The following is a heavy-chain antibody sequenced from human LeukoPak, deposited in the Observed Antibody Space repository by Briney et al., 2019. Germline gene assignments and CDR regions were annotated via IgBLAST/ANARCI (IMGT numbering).Heavy chain of an antibody. CDR2: IYTTGST. CDR1: RVSIANTFYY. V-gene: IGHV4-61*02. CDR3: ARRQDGHDY. J-gene: IGHJ4*02. Sequence: SETLSLTCTVSRVSIANTFYYWNWLRQPAGKGLEWIGRIYTTGSTDYNPSLKSRVTISLDTARNQFSLKLSSVTAADTAVYYCARRQDGHDYWGQGTLVTVSS.